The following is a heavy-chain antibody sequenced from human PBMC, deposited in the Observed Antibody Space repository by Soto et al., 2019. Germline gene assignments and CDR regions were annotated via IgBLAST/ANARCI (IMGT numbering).Heavy chain of an antibody. D-gene: IGHD3-10*01. CDR2: INHSGST. V-gene: IGHV4-34*01. CDR1: GGSFSGYY. CDR3: AGLKGSGSYNWLDP. Sequence: ETLSLTCAVYGGSFSGYYWSWIRQPPGKGLEWIGEINHSGSTNYNPSLKSRVTISVDTSKNQFSLKMSSVTAADTAVYYCAGLKGSGSYNWLDPWGQGTLVTVSS. J-gene: IGHJ5*02.